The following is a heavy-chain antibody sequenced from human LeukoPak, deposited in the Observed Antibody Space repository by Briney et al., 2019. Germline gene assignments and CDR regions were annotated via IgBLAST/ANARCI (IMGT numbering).Heavy chain of an antibody. CDR1: GYTFTSYD. Sequence: ASVKVSCKAAGYTFTSYDINWVRQATGQGLEWMGWMNPNSGNTGYAQKFQGRVTMTRNTSISTAYMELSSLRSEDTAVYYCARAYRIPAAMNANGYWGQGTLVTVSS. V-gene: IGHV1-8*01. CDR2: MNPNSGNT. D-gene: IGHD2-2*01. J-gene: IGHJ4*02. CDR3: ARAYRIPAAMNANGY.